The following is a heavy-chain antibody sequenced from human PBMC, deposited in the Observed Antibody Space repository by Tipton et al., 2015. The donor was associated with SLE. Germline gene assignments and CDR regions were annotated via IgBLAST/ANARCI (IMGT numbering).Heavy chain of an antibody. CDR3: ARDTHSSGYPHAFDI. J-gene: IGHJ3*02. CDR2: IYYSGST. D-gene: IGHD3-22*01. V-gene: IGHV4-39*07. Sequence: TLSLTCTVSGGSISSSSYYWGWIRQPPGKGLEGIGSIYYSGSTYYNPSLKSRVTISVDTSKNQFSLKLSSVTAADTAVYYCARDTHSSGYPHAFDIWGQGTMVTVSS. CDR1: GGSISSSSYY.